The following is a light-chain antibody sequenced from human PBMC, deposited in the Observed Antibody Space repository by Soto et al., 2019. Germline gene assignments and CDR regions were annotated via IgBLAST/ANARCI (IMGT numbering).Light chain of an antibody. V-gene: IGKV3-20*01. J-gene: IGKJ2*01. CDR1: HAITTNY. CDR2: GAS. Sequence: LTQSPGTLSLSPGESATLSCTASHAITTNYLAWYQHKLGRPPRLLIAGASSRATGVPDRFSGSGSGTAFTLTINRLEPGDSATYYCQLYGASDLFTFGPGTKLEI. CDR3: QLYGASDLFT.